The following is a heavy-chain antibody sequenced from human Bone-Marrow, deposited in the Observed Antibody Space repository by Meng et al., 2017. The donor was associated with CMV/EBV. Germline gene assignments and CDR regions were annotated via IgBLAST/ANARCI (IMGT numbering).Heavy chain of an antibody. CDR3: ARGWYYYGMDV. Sequence: GSLRLSCTVSGYSISSGYYWGWIRQPPGKGLEWIGSIYHSGSTYYNPSLKSRVTISVDTSKNQFSLKLSSVTAADTAVYYCARGWYYYGMDVWGQGTTVTVSS. V-gene: IGHV4-38-2*02. J-gene: IGHJ6*02. CDR1: GYSISSGYY. CDR2: IYHSGST.